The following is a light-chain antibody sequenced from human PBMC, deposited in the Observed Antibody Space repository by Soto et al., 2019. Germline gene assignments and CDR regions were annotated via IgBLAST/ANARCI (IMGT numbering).Light chain of an antibody. CDR1: SSNIGLNT. J-gene: IGLJ1*01. CDR2: TNN. V-gene: IGLV1-44*01. CDR3: AAWDDSLNGSV. Sequence: QPVLTQPPSASGTPGQTVTISCSGSSSNIGLNTVNWYQQLPGAAPKLLIYTNNQRPAGVPDRFSGSKSGTAASLAIRGLQSEDEADYYCAAWDDSLNGSVFGSGTKLTVL.